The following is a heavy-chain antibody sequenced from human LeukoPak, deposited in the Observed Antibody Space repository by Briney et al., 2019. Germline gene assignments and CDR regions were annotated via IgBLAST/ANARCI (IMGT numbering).Heavy chain of an antibody. D-gene: IGHD3-3*01. J-gene: IGHJ4*02. CDR3: ARDLGYDFSDY. CDR2: ISSGSSYI. V-gene: IGHV3-21*01. Sequence: GGSLRLSCAASGFTLSSYSMNWVRQAPGKGLEWVSSISSGSSYIYYADSVKGRFTISRDNTKNSLYLQMNSLRAEDTAVYYCARDLGYDFSDYWGQGTLVTVSS. CDR1: GFTLSSYS.